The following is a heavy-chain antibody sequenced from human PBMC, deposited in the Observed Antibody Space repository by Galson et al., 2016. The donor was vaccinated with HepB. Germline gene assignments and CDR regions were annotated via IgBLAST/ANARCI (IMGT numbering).Heavy chain of an antibody. J-gene: IGHJ4*02. D-gene: IGHD3-10*01. CDR3: AASEYGSGSFNY. CDR1: GFTFDDYA. V-gene: IGHV3-9*01. Sequence: SLRLSCAASGFTFDDYAMHWVRQAPGKGLEWVSGISWNSANIGYAVSVKGRFTISRDNAKNSLYLQMNSLRVEDTAMYHCAASEYGSGSFNYWGQGILVSVSA. CDR2: ISWNSANI.